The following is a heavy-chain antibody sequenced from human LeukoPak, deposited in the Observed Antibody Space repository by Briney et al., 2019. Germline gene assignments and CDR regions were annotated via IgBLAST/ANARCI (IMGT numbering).Heavy chain of an antibody. CDR2: IYNSGST. D-gene: IGHD6-13*01. CDR1: GDSFSYFY. CDR3: ARGVVAAPGRTFDF. Sequence: SETLSLTCTVSGDSFSYFYWSWIRQPPGKGLEWIGYIYNSGSTNYNPSLKSRVTISLDTSKNQFSLKLSSVTAADTAVYYCARGVVAAPGRTFDFWGQGTLVTVSS. V-gene: IGHV4-59*01. J-gene: IGHJ4*02.